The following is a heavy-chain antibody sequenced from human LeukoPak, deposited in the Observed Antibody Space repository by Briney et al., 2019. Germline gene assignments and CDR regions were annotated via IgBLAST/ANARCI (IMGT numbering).Heavy chain of an antibody. J-gene: IGHJ6*03. CDR3: ARGPYGSGSYYKARPYYYYYYMDV. Sequence: ASVKVSCKASGGTFSSYAISWVRQAPGQGLEWMGGIIPILGTANYAQKFQGRVTITADESTSTAYMELSSLRSEDTAVYYCARGPYGSGSYYKARPYYYYYYMDVWGKGTTVTISS. CDR2: IIPILGTA. D-gene: IGHD3-10*01. V-gene: IGHV1-69*13. CDR1: GGTFSSYA.